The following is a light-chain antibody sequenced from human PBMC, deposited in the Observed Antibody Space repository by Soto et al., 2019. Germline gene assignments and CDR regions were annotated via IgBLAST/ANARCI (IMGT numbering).Light chain of an antibody. V-gene: IGLV3-21*02. J-gene: IGLJ3*02. CDR3: QVWDNGSDHWV. CDR1: DIGSKS. Sequence: SYELTQPPSVSVAPGQTARITCGGNDIGSKSVHWYQQKPGQAPVLVVYDDSDRPSGIPERFPGSNSGTTGTLSISRVEAEDEADYYCQVWDNGSDHWVFGGGTKLTVL. CDR2: DDS.